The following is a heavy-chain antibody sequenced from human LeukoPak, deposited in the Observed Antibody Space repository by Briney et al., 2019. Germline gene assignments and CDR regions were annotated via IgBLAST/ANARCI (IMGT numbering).Heavy chain of an antibody. J-gene: IGHJ4*02. CDR3: ARLNYYDTSGYYPFDY. V-gene: IGHV5-51*01. CDR1: GYSFTSYW. D-gene: IGHD3-22*01. CDR2: IYPDDSDI. Sequence: GESLKISCKGSGYSFTSYWIGWVRQMPGKGLEWMGIIYPDDSDIRYRPSFQGQVTISADKSISTAYLQWNSLKASDTAMYYCARLNYYDTSGYYPFDYWGQGTLVTVSS.